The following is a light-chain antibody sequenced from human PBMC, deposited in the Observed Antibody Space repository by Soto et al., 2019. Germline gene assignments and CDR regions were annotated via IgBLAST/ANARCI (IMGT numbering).Light chain of an antibody. Sequence: IRMTQSPSSLSASTGDRVTITCRASQSISNFLNWYQQKPGKAPKLLIYAASSFQSGVPSRFSGSGSGADFTLTISSLQPEDFATYYCQQSYSTPRTFGQGTKVDIK. CDR3: QQSYSTPRT. V-gene: IGKV1-39*01. J-gene: IGKJ1*01. CDR2: AAS. CDR1: QSISNF.